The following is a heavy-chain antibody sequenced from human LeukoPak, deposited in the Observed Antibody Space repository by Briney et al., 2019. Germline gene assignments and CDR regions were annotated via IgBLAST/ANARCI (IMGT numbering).Heavy chain of an antibody. CDR3: VTSWELPTYYFDY. V-gene: IGHV3-23*01. CDR2: ISGSGQST. J-gene: IGHJ4*02. Sequence: GGSLRLSCAASGLTFSTYGMARVLQAPGKGLEWVSAISGSGQSTYYADSVRGRFTISRDNSKNTLYLQMNSLRAEDTALYYCVTSWELPTYYFDYWGQGALVTVSS. D-gene: IGHD3-10*01. CDR1: GLTFSTYG.